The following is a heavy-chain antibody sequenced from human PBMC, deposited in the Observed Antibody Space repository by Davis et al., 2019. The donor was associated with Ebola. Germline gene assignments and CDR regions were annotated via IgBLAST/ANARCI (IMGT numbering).Heavy chain of an antibody. V-gene: IGHV1-8*01. Sequence: ASVKVSCKASGYTFTGYDINWVRQATRQGLEWMGWMNPNSGNTGYAQKFQGRVTMTRENSMSTAYMELRSLRSEDTAVYFCARGGVAYSDLDYWGQGTLVAVSS. CDR3: ARGGVAYSDLDY. D-gene: IGHD2-21*01. CDR2: MNPNSGNT. J-gene: IGHJ4*02. CDR1: GYTFTGYD.